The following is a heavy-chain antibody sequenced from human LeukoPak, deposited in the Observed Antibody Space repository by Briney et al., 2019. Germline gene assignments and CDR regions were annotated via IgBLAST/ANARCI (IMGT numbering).Heavy chain of an antibody. V-gene: IGHV5-51*01. J-gene: IGHJ4*02. CDR2: IYPGDSDT. CDR3: ARPAAYGDYSPHFDY. D-gene: IGHD4-17*01. CDR1: GYSFTSYW. Sequence: GESLQISCQGSGYSFTSYWIGWVRQMPGKGLEWMGIIYPGDSDTRYSPSFQGQVTISADKSISTAYLQWSSLKASDTAMYYCARPAAYGDYSPHFDYWGQGTLVTVSS.